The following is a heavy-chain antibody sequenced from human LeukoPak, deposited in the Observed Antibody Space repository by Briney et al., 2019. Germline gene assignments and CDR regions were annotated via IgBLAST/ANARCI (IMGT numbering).Heavy chain of an antibody. CDR3: ARYCSSTSCYVSGMDV. J-gene: IGHJ6*02. CDR2: IYYSGST. D-gene: IGHD2-2*01. Sequence: SETLSLTCTVSGGSISSSSYYWGWIRQPPGKGLEWIGSIYYSGSTYYNPSLKSRVTISVDTSKNQFSLKLSSVTAADTAVYYCARYCSSTSCYVSGMDVWGQGTTVTVSS. CDR1: GGSISSSSYY. V-gene: IGHV4-39*01.